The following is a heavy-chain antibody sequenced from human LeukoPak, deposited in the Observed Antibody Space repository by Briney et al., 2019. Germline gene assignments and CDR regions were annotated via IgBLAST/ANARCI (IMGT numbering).Heavy chain of an antibody. D-gene: IGHD6-6*01. V-gene: IGHV4-59*01. J-gene: IGHJ4*02. CDR3: ARDSPLQYASSSAGFDY. CDR2: IYYRGNT. CDR1: GGSISSYY. Sequence: SETLSLTCTVSGGSISSYYWSWIRQPPGKGLEWIGYIYYRGNTNYNPSLKSRVTISVDTSKNQFSLKLSSVTAADTAVYYCARDSPLQYASSSAGFDYWGQGALVTVSS.